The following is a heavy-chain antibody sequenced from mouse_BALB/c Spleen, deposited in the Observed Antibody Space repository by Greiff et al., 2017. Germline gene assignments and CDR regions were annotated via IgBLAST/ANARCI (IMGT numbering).Heavy chain of an antibody. CDR3: ARGRGAMDY. J-gene: IGHJ4*01. CDR2: ISSGGST. Sequence: EVQGVDSGGGLVKPGGSLKLSCAASGFTFSSYAMSWVRQTPEKRLEWVASISSGGSTYYPDSVKGRFTISRDNARNILYLQMSSLRSEDTAMYYCARGRGAMDYWGQGTSVTVSS. V-gene: IGHV5-6-5*01. CDR1: GFTFSSYA.